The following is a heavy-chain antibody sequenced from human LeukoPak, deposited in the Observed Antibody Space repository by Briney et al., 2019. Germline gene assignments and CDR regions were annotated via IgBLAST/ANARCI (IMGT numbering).Heavy chain of an antibody. Sequence: PSETLPLTCTVSGGSINGHYWTWIRQPPGKGLEWIGQIHYSGRADYNPSLKRRVTISVDTSKNQISLNLNSVTAADTAVYYCARFGVDYDMDVWGQGTTVAVSS. CDR3: ARFGVDYDMDV. CDR1: GGSINGHY. D-gene: IGHD3-16*01. V-gene: IGHV4-59*11. CDR2: IHYSGRA. J-gene: IGHJ6*02.